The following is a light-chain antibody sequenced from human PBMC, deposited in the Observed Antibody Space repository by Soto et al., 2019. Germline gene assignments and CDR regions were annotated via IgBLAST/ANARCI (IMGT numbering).Light chain of an antibody. V-gene: IGKV3-20*01. Sequence: VVTQSPGTLSLFPGERATLSCRASQSISASYLAWYQHKPGQAPRLLIYGAFNRATGIPDRFSGRASGPDYTLTISGLEAEDFAVYYCQQYGSTPPTFGQGTRLEIK. CDR3: QQYGSTPPT. CDR2: GAF. J-gene: IGKJ5*01. CDR1: QSISASY.